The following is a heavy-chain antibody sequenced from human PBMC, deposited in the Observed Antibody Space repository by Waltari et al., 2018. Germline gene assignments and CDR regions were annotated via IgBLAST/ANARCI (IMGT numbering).Heavy chain of an antibody. CDR3: ARGLRKWLRPLDY. CDR1: GGSFSGYY. Sequence: QVQLQQWGAGLLKPSETLSLTCAVHGGSFSGYYWSWIRQPPGKGLEWIGEINHSGSTNYNPSLKSRVTISVDTSKNQFSLKLSSVTAADTAVYYCARGLRKWLRPLDYWGQGTLVTVSS. J-gene: IGHJ4*02. CDR2: INHSGST. V-gene: IGHV4-34*01. D-gene: IGHD5-12*01.